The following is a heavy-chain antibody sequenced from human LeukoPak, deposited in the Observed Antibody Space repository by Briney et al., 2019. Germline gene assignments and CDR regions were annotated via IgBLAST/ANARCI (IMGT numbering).Heavy chain of an antibody. D-gene: IGHD2-2*01. CDR2: MNPNSGNT. CDR3: ARLGGVPAAIFHCYYGMDV. J-gene: IGHJ6*02. V-gene: IGHV1-8*01. CDR1: GYTFTSYD. Sequence: ASVKVSCKASGYTFTSYDINWVRQATGQGLEWMGWMNPNSGNTGYAQKFQGRVTMTRNTSISTAYMELSSLRSEDTAVYYCARLGGVPAAIFHCYYGMDVWGQGTTVTVSS.